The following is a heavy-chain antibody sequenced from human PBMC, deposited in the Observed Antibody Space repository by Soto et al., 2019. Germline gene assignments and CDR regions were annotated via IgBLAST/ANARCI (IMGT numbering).Heavy chain of an antibody. J-gene: IGHJ4*02. CDR3: AKAGGFDGDYVPVLYYFDY. Sequence: EVQLLESGGGLVQPGGSLRLSCAASGFTFSTYAMNWVRQAPGKGLEWVSTISGSGGGTYYADSVKGRFTISRDNSKNTLYLQMISLRAEDTAVYYCAKAGGFDGDYVPVLYYFDYWGQGTLVTVSS. V-gene: IGHV3-23*01. CDR1: GFTFSTYA. CDR2: ISGSGGGT. D-gene: IGHD4-17*01.